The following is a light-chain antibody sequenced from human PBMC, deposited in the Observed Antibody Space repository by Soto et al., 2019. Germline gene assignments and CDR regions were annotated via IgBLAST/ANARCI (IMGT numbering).Light chain of an antibody. CDR1: SSDIGGYKY. V-gene: IGLV2-14*01. CDR2: DVS. CDR3: SSYTSTNTQV. Sequence: QSVLTQPASVSGSPGQSITISCTGTSSDIGGYKYVSWYQQKPDKAPKLMIYDVSYRPSGVSDRFSGSKSGNTASLTISGLQAEDEADYYCSSYTSTNTQVFGTGAKV. J-gene: IGLJ1*01.